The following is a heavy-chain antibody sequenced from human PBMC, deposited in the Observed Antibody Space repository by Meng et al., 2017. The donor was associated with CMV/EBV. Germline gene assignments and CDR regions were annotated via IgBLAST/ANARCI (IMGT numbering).Heavy chain of an antibody. J-gene: IGHJ4*02. V-gene: IGHV3-11*01. Sequence: GESLKISCAASGFTFSDYYMSWIRQAPGKGLEWVSYISSSGSTIYYADSVKGRFTISRDNAKNSLYLQMNSLRAEDTVVYYCARPPGYSYHAYYFDYWGQGTLVTVSS. CDR3: ARPPGYSYHAYYFDY. CDR2: ISSSGSTI. D-gene: IGHD5-18*01. CDR1: GFTFSDYY.